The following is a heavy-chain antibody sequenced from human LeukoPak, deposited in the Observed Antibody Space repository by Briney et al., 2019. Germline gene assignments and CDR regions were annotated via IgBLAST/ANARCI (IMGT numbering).Heavy chain of an antibody. CDR2: ISGSGGST. Sequence: GGSLRLSCAAPGFTFSNYAMSWVCQAPGKGLEWVSAISGSGGSTYYADSVKGRFTISRDNSKNTLYLQMNSLRAEDTAVYYCAKTCGGDCYIAFDIWGQGTMVTVSS. CDR1: GFTFSNYA. D-gene: IGHD2-21*02. J-gene: IGHJ3*02. CDR3: AKTCGGDCYIAFDI. V-gene: IGHV3-23*01.